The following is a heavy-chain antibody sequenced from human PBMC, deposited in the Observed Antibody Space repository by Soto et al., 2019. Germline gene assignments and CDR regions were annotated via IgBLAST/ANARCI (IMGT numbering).Heavy chain of an antibody. CDR1: GGSIITFSYY. CDR3: ARHYPGAFDV. CDR2: ISYSGST. Sequence: QLQVQESGPGLVKPSETLSLTCTVSGGSIITFSYYWGWIRQPPGKGLEWIGSISYSGSTFYNPSLKSRVTIPVDASKNQFSLKLSSVTAADTAVFYCARHYPGAFDVWGQGTVVTVAS. V-gene: IGHV4-39*01. J-gene: IGHJ3*01.